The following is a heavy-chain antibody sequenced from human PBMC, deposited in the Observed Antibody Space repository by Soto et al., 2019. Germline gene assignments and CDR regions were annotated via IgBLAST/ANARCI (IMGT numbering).Heavy chain of an antibody. J-gene: IGHJ6*02. Sequence: EVQLVESGGGVVRPGGSLRLSCAASGFTFDDYGMSWVRQAPGKGLEWVSGINWNGGSTGYADSVKGRFTISRDNAKNSLFLQVNSLRAEDTALYYCASGIVGATTYGVDVWGQGATVTVSS. D-gene: IGHD1-26*01. CDR3: ASGIVGATTYGVDV. CDR2: INWNGGST. V-gene: IGHV3-20*04. CDR1: GFTFDDYG.